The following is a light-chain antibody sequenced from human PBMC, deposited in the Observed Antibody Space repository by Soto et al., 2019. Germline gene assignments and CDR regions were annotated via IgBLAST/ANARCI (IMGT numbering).Light chain of an antibody. Sequence: EIVMTQSPATLSASLGERATLSCRASQSVSSTLAWYQQIPGQAPRLLIYGTSTRDSGIPARFSGSGSGTEFTLTISSLQSEDFAFYYCQQYYQRPLTFGGGTKVEVK. CDR2: GTS. CDR3: QQYYQRPLT. CDR1: QSVSST. J-gene: IGKJ4*01. V-gene: IGKV3-15*01.